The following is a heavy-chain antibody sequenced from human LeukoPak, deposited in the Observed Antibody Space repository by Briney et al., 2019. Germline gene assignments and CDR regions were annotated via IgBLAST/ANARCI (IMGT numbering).Heavy chain of an antibody. D-gene: IGHD6-13*01. CDR3: ARDRGPSIAAAGYFDY. V-gene: IGHV1-69*13. J-gene: IGHJ4*02. CDR1: GGTFSSYA. Sequence: GASVKVSCKASGGTFSSYAISWVRQAPGQGLEWMGGIIPIFGTANYAQKFQGRVTITADESTSTAYTELSSLRSEDTAVYYRARDRGPSIAAAGYFDYWGQGTLVTVSS. CDR2: IIPIFGTA.